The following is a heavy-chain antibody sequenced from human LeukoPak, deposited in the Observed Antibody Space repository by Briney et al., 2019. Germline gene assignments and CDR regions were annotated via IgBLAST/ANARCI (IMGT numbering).Heavy chain of an antibody. Sequence: ASVKVSCKASGYTFTGYYMHWVRQAPGQGLEWMGWINPNSGGTNYAQKFQGWVTVTRDTSINTAYMELSRLRSDDTAVYYCARGMDWYFDLWGRGTLVTVSS. D-gene: IGHD2-8*01. CDR2: INPNSGGT. J-gene: IGHJ2*01. CDR3: ARGMDWYFDL. V-gene: IGHV1-2*04. CDR1: GYTFTGYY.